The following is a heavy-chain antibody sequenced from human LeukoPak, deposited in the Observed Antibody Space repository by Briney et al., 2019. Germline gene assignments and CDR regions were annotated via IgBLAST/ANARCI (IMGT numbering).Heavy chain of an antibody. CDR3: AGRDGYNEGAPFDY. CDR1: GGSISSGGYY. Sequence: SETLSLTCTVSGGSISSGGYYWSWIRQHPGKGLEWIGYIYYSGSTYYNPSLKSRVAISVDTSKNQFSLKLSSVTAADTAVYYCAGRDGYNEGAPFDYWGQGTLVTVSS. D-gene: IGHD5-24*01. V-gene: IGHV4-31*03. J-gene: IGHJ4*02. CDR2: IYYSGST.